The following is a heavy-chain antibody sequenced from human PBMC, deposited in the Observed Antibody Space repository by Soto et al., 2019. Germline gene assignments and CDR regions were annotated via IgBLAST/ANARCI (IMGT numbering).Heavy chain of an antibody. J-gene: IGHJ4*02. CDR2: IYYSGST. CDR3: ARAQGSGFLVS. Sequence: QVQLQESGPGLVKPSQTLSLTCTVSGGSIRSGDYYWGWIRQPPGKGLEWIGYIYYSGSTYYNPSLKRRVTISVDTSKNQFSLKLSSVTAADTAVYSCARAQGSGFLVSWGQGTLVTVSS. D-gene: IGHD3-10*01. V-gene: IGHV4-30-4*01. CDR1: GGSIRSGDYY.